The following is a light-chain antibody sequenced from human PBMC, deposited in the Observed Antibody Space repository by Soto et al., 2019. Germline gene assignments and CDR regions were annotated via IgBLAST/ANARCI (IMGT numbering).Light chain of an antibody. V-gene: IGKV3-15*01. J-gene: IGKJ4*01. Sequence: IVMTHSPATLSVSPWQRSTLSFRASQSVSSNLAWYQQKPGQAPRLLIYGASTRATGIPARFSGSGSGTEFTLTMSSLQSEDFAVYYCQQYNNWPLTFGGGTKVDIK. CDR1: QSVSSN. CDR3: QQYNNWPLT. CDR2: GAS.